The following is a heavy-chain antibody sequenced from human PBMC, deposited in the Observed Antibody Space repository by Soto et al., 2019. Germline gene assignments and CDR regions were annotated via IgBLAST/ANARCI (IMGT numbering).Heavy chain of an antibody. V-gene: IGHV5-51*01. CDR2: IYPGDSDI. CDR3: AKGSDYFHSNGHNLEYFQQ. Sequence: GESLKISCKGSGFSFTNYWIGWVRQMPGKGLEWMGDIYPGDSDIRYSPSFRGQVTISADKSITTAYLQWSSLKASDTAVYYCAKGSDYFHSNGHNLEYFQQWGQGTLVTVSS. J-gene: IGHJ1*01. D-gene: IGHD3-22*01. CDR1: GFSFTNYW.